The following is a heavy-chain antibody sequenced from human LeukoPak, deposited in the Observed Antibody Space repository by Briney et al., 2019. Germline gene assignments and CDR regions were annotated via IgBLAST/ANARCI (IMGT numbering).Heavy chain of an antibody. V-gene: IGHV3-23*01. Sequence: PGGSLRLSCAASGFTFSTYVMTWVRQAPGKGREWVSAISGSGGSTYYADSVKGRFTISRDNSKNTLYLQMNSLRAEDTAVYYCAKDGVWFGDLSDSNSGDYWGQGTLVTVSS. J-gene: IGHJ4*02. CDR3: AKDGVWFGDLSDSNSGDY. CDR1: GFTFSTYV. CDR2: ISGSGGST. D-gene: IGHD3-10*01.